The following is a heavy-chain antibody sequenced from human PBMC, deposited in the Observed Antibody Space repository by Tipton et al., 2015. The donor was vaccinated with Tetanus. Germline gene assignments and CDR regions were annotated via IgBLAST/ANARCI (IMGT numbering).Heavy chain of an antibody. J-gene: IGHJ4*02. V-gene: IGHV4-31*03. CDR2: IYYTALT. CDR1: GASINAGGYL. D-gene: IGHD2-21*02. CDR3: ARDAGDSGY. Sequence: TLSLTCTVSGASINAGGYLWTWVRQHPGQGLEWIGNIYYTALTSYSPSLNSRVRIAVDTSKNQFSLSLTSVTAADTAVYFCARDAGDSGYWGRGMLVSVSS.